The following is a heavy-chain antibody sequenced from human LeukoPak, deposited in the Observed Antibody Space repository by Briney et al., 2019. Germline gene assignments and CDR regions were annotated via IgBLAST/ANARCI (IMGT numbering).Heavy chain of an antibody. Sequence: GASVKVSCKASGYTFTSYYMHWVRQAPGQGHEWMGIINPSGGSTTYAQKFQGRVTISVDTSKNQFSLKLSSVTAADTAVYYCARHDRDCSSTSCYHYMDVWGKGTTVTVSS. CDR1: GYTFTSYY. J-gene: IGHJ6*03. D-gene: IGHD2-2*01. CDR2: INPSGGST. CDR3: ARHDRDCSSTSCYHYMDV. V-gene: IGHV1-46*01.